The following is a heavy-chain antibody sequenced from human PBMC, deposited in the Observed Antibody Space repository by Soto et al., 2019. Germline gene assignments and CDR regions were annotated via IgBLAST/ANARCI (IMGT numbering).Heavy chain of an antibody. V-gene: IGHV1-69*02. CDR3: ARAITMVRGVIYYYYGMDV. Sequence: QVQLVQSGAEVKKPGSSVKVSCKASGGTFSSYTISWVRQAPGQGLEWMGRIIPILGIANYAQKLQGRVTITADKSTSTAYMELSSLRSEDTAVYYCARAITMVRGVIYYYYGMDVWGQGTTVTVSS. CDR2: IIPILGIA. D-gene: IGHD3-10*01. CDR1: GGTFSSYT. J-gene: IGHJ6*02.